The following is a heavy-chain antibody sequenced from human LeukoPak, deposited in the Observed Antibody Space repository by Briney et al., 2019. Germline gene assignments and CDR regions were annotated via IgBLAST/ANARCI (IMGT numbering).Heavy chain of an antibody. CDR3: ARHYSIFGVVIHFDY. V-gene: IGHV4-39*01. CDR1: GGTISSSSYY. D-gene: IGHD3-3*01. J-gene: IGHJ4*02. Sequence: SETLSLTCTVSGGTISSSSYYWGWIRQPPGKGLEWIGSIYYSGSTYYNPSLKSRVTISVDTSKNQFSLKLSSVTAADTAVYYCARHYSIFGVVIHFDYWGQGTLVTVSS. CDR2: IYYSGST.